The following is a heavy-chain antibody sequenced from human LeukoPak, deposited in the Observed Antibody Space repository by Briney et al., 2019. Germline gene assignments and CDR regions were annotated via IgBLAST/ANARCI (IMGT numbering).Heavy chain of an antibody. Sequence: SETLSLTCAVYGESFSGYYWSWTRQPPGKGLEWIGEINHSGNTNYNPSLKSRVTISVDTSKNQFSLKLSSVTAADTAVYYCARRGDWYYYYYYMDVWGKGTTVTVSS. CDR2: INHSGNT. V-gene: IGHV4-34*01. CDR1: GESFSGYY. CDR3: ARRGDWYYYYYYMDV. J-gene: IGHJ6*03. D-gene: IGHD3-10*01.